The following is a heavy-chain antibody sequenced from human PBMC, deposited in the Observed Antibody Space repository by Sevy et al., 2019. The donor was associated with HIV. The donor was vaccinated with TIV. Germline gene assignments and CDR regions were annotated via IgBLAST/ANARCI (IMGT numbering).Heavy chain of an antibody. Sequence: GESLKISCAASRFAFSSYAVHWVRQAPGKGLEWVAVISHDGTNTEYAASVKGRFTISRDNSTNTLHLDMSSLRGEDTAVYYRAAGAGFFLYWGQGTLVTVSS. J-gene: IGHJ4*02. CDR3: AAGAGFFLY. V-gene: IGHV3-30*14. CDR1: RFAFSSYA. CDR2: ISHDGTNT.